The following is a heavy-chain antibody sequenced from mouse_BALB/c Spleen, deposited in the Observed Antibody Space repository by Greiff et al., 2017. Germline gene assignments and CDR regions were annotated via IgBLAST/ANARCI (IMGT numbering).Heavy chain of an antibody. D-gene: IGHD1-2*01. V-gene: IGHV5-6*02. CDR1: GFTFSSYG. CDR3: ARHYYGYRDYAMDY. Sequence: EVMLVESGGDLVKPGGSLKLSCAASGFTFSSYGMSWVRQTPDKRLEWVATISSGGSYTYYPDSVKGRFTISRDNAKNTLYLQMSSLKSEDTAMYYCARHYYGYRDYAMDYWGQGTSVTVSS. CDR2: ISSGGSYT. J-gene: IGHJ4*01.